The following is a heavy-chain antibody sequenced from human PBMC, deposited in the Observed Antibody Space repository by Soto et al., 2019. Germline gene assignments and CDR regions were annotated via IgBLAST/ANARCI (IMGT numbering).Heavy chain of an antibody. CDR3: AKVVVAATRHTDFDS. Sequence: SETLSLTCTVSCGSINSNNYYWAWIRQPPGKGLAWIASIYYDGSTYYNPSLKSRVSISVDTSKNHFSLKLSSATAADTAVYYCAKVVVAATRHTDFDSWGQGTLVTVSS. J-gene: IGHJ4*02. CDR2: IYYDGST. CDR1: CGSINSNNYY. D-gene: IGHD2-15*01. V-gene: IGHV4-39*02.